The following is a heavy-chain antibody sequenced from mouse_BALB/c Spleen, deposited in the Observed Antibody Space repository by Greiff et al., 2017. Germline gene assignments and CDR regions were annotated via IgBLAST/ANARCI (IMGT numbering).Heavy chain of an antibody. CDR3: AKKGGTLDYYAMDY. V-gene: IGHV2-9*02. J-gene: IGHJ4*01. D-gene: IGHD4-1*01. CDR2: IWAGGST. CDR1: GFSLTSYG. Sequence: QVQLKESGPGLVAPSQSLSITCTVSGFSLTSYGVHWVRQPPGKGLEWLGVIWAGGSTNYNSALMSRLSISKDNSKSQVFLKMNSLQADDTAIYYCAKKGGTLDYYAMDYWGQGTSVTVSS.